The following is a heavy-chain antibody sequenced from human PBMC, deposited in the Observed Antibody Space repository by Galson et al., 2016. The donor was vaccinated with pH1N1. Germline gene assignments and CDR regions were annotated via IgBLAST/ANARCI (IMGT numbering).Heavy chain of an antibody. CDR2: INHGGST. CDR3: ARHSTSGFPTIEVAARRRPFDV. Sequence: SETLSLTCAVYGGSFRGYCWSWIRQSPEKGLEWLGAINHGGSTNYNPSLEGRVALSLDTSKNQFPLRLMAVTAADTAVYFCARHSTSGFPTIEVAARRRPFDVWGQGTLVTVSS. D-gene: IGHD6-19*01. J-gene: IGHJ3*01. V-gene: IGHV4-34*01. CDR1: GGSFRGYC.